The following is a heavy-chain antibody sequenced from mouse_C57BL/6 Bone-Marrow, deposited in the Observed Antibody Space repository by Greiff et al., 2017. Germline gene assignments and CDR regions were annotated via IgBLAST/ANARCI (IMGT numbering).Heavy chain of an antibody. CDR3: ARGDTTVVAHWYFDV. V-gene: IGHV1-50*01. CDR2: IDPSDSYT. Sequence: QVQLQQSGAELVKPGASVKLSCKASGYTFTSYWMQWVKQRPGQGLEWIGEIDPSDSYTNYNQKFKGKATLTVDTSSSTASMQLSSLTSEDSAVYYCARGDTTVVAHWYFDVWGTGTTVTVSS. J-gene: IGHJ1*03. D-gene: IGHD1-1*01. CDR1: GYTFTSYW.